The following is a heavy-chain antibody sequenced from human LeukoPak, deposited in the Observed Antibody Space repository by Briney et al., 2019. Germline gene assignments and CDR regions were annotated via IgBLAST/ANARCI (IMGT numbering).Heavy chain of an antibody. CDR1: GFTFSSYG. CDR2: ISYDGSNK. D-gene: IGHD3-22*01. J-gene: IGHJ4*02. Sequence: GGSLRLSCAASGFTFSSYGMHWVRQAPGKGLEWVAVISYDGSNKYYADSVKGRFTISRDNAKNSLYLQMNSLRDEDTAVYYCARGRGYYDTSGYYHPVYWGQGTLVTVSS. CDR3: ARGRGYYDTSGYYHPVY. V-gene: IGHV3-30*03.